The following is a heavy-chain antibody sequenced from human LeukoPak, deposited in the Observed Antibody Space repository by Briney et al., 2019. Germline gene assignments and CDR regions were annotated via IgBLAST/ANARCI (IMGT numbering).Heavy chain of an antibody. Sequence: GASVKVSYKASGYTFTSYGISWVRQAPGQGRKWMEWISAYNGNTNYAQKLQGRVTMTSDTSPSTAYMELRSLRSDDTAVYYCARGGAGYYDSSGYLTDWGQGTLVTVSS. D-gene: IGHD3-22*01. J-gene: IGHJ4*02. CDR3: ARGGAGYYDSSGYLTD. V-gene: IGHV1-18*01. CDR2: ISAYNGNT. CDR1: GYTFTSYG.